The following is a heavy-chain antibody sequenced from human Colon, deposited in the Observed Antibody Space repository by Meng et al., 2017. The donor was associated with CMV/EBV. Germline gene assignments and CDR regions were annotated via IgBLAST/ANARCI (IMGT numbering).Heavy chain of an antibody. CDR2: IDGADNT. J-gene: IGHJ6*02. CDR3: ARSLREYSTSSNFYYYGLDV. V-gene: IGHV3-66*02. D-gene: IGHD6-6*01. CDR1: EFSVSSSD. Sequence: GESLKISCAVSEFSVSSSDMSWVRQAPGKGLEWVSFIDGADNTYYADPVKGRFTISRDNSKNTLYLQMDSLRTEDTAVYYCARSLREYSTSSNFYYYGLDVWGQGTTVTVSS.